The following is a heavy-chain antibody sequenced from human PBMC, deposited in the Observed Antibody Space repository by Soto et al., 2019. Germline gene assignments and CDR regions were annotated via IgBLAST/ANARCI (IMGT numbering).Heavy chain of an antibody. D-gene: IGHD3-16*02. CDR2: ISSSSSTI. Sequence: GGSLRLSCAASGFTFSSYSMNWVRQAPGKGLEWVSYISSSSSTIYYADSVKGRFTISRDNAKNSLYLQMNSLRDEDTAVYYCARDEARPRYNYYGMDAWGQGTTVTVSS. CDR3: ARDEARPRYNYYGMDA. J-gene: IGHJ6*02. V-gene: IGHV3-48*02. CDR1: GFTFSSYS.